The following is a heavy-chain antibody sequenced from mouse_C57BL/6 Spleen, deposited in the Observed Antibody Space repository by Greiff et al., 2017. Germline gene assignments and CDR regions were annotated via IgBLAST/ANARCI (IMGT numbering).Heavy chain of an antibody. V-gene: IGHV1-80*01. Sequence: LVESGAELVKPGASVKISCKASGYAFSSYWMNWVKQRPGKGLEWIGQIYPGDGDTNYNGKFKGKATLTADKSSSTAYMQLSSLTSEDSAVYFCARSTMVTTGAMDYWGQGTSVTVSS. J-gene: IGHJ4*01. CDR1: GYAFSSYW. CDR2: IYPGDGDT. CDR3: ARSTMVTTGAMDY. D-gene: IGHD2-2*01.